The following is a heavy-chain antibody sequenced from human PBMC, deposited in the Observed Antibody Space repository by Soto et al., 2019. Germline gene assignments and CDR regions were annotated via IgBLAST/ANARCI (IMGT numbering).Heavy chain of an antibody. Sequence: LRLSCAASGFAFSSYAMAWVRQAPGKGLEWVSGISSTGVTTFYADSVKGRFTISRDNSKNTLYLQMHVLRAEDTAVYYCAKSNVVLRLFYFDHWGQGTPVTVSS. CDR2: ISSTGVTT. J-gene: IGHJ4*01. CDR3: AKSNVVLRLFYFDH. D-gene: IGHD3-22*01. V-gene: IGHV3-23*01. CDR1: GFAFSSYA.